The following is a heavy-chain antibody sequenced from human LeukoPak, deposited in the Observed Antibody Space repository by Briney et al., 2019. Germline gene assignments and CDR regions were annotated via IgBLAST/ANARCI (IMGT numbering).Heavy chain of an antibody. D-gene: IGHD3-16*01. CDR2: IYYSGST. CDR1: GGSISSSSYY. J-gene: IGHJ6*03. CDR3: ARDALNSPMDV. Sequence: SETLSLTCTVSGGSISSSSYYWGWIRQPPGKGLEWIGSIYYSGSTNYNPSLKSRVTISVDTSKNQFSLKLSSVTAADTAVYYCARDALNSPMDVWGKGTTVTVSS. V-gene: IGHV4-39*07.